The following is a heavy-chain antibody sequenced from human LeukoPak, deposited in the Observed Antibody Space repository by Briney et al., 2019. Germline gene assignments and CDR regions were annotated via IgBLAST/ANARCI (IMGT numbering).Heavy chain of an antibody. J-gene: IGHJ4*02. CDR1: GFTFNYYW. CDR2: IQQDGSEK. V-gene: IGHV3-7*01. D-gene: IGHD3-10*01. CDR3: ARVRKLRTRGVMDPLDY. Sequence: GGSLRLSCAASGFTFNYYWLTWVRQAPGKGLEWVANIQQDGSEKYYVDSAKGRFIISRDNAKNSLYLQMNSLRAEDTAVYYCARVRKLRTRGVMDPLDYWGQGTLVTVSS.